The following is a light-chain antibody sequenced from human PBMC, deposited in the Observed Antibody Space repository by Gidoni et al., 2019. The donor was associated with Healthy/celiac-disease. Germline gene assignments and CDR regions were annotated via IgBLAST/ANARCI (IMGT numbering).Light chain of an antibody. CDR2: AAS. J-gene: IGKJ1*01. CDR1: QSISSY. V-gene: IGKV1-39*01. Sequence: DIQMTQSPSSLSASVGDRVTITCRASQSISSYLNWYQQKPGKAPKLLIYAASSLQSGVPSRFSGSGSGTDFTLIISSLQPEDFATYYCQQSYSTWTFXXXTKVEIK. CDR3: QQSYSTWT.